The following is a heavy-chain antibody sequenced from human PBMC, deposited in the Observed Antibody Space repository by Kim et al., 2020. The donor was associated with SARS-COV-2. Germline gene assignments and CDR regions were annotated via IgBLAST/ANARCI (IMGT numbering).Heavy chain of an antibody. Sequence: GGSLRLSCAASGFIFTTYGMSWVRQAPGKGLEWVSSVKNSGTRTYYADSVKGRFTISRDNSRNTVFLQMNSLRAEDTAINYCAKGYCGDKDCYYGMDVWGQGTTVTVSS. J-gene: IGHJ6*02. CDR1: GFIFTTYG. CDR2: VKNSGTRT. CDR3: AKGYCGDKDCYYGMDV. D-gene: IGHD2-21*01. V-gene: IGHV3-23*01.